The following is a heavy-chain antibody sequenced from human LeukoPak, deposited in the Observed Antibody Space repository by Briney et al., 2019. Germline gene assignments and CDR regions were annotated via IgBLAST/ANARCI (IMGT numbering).Heavy chain of an antibody. CDR3: VKDRTINGRSSPFDS. V-gene: IGHV3-30*18. Sequence: PGTSLRLSCAASGFSFNTYGMHWVRQAPLKGLEWLAALPYDGRNQNYADSVKGRFTIFRDNSQNTLYLQMNSLRAEDTALYYCVKDRTINGRSSPFDSWGQGTLVTVSS. CDR2: LPYDGRNQ. D-gene: IGHD1-26*01. CDR1: GFSFNTYG. J-gene: IGHJ4*02.